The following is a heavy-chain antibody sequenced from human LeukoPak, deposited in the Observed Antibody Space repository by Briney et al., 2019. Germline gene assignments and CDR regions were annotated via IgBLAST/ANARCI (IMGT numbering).Heavy chain of an antibody. J-gene: IGHJ3*02. V-gene: IGHV3-23*01. CDR2: ISGSGVNT. CDR3: ARGRSGYGPFDAFDI. Sequence: AGGSLRLSCTASGYTFSSYSMTWVRQAPGKGLEWVSAISGSGVNTYYADSVKGRFAASRGNSKNTLYLQMNSLRAEETAVYYCARGRSGYGPFDAFDIWGQGTWVTVSS. D-gene: IGHD3-22*01. CDR1: GYTFSSYS.